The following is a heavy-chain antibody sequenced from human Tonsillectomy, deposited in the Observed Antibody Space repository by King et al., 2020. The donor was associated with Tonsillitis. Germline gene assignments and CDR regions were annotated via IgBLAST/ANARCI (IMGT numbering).Heavy chain of an antibody. CDR1: GFTFSSYA. CDR2: ISGSGDST. J-gene: IGHJ4*02. D-gene: IGHD2-2*01. CDR3: AKGRSVVVPAALNY. Sequence: VQLVESGGGLVQPGGSLRLSCAASGFTFSSYAMTWVRQAPGKGLEWASVISGSGDSTYYADSVKGRFTISRDNSKNTLYLQRNSLRAEDTAVYYCAKGRSVVVPAALNYWGQGTLVTVSS. V-gene: IGHV3-23*04.